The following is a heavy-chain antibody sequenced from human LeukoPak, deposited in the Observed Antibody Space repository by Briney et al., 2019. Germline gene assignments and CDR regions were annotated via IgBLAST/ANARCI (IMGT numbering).Heavy chain of an antibody. D-gene: IGHD3-10*01. Sequence: EPGPTLVKPTQTLTLTCTFSGFSLSTSGVGVGWIRLPPGKALEWLALIYWNDDKRYSPSLKSRLTITKDTSKNQVVLTMTNMDPVDTPTYYCARPYYYGSGSYRTHFDYWGQGTLVTVSS. CDR1: GFSLSTSGVG. CDR2: IYWNDDK. V-gene: IGHV2-5*01. CDR3: ARPYYYGSGSYRTHFDY. J-gene: IGHJ4*02.